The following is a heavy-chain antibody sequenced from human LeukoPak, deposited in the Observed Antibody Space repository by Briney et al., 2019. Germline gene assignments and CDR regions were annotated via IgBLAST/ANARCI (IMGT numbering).Heavy chain of an antibody. Sequence: GGSLRLSCATTGLTFSTYTMSWVRQAPGGGLEWVSSISYSGTNTFYADSVKGRFTISRDNAKNSLYLQMKSLRAEDTAVYYCARGKTSQNIVTRKTYNWFDPWGQGTLVTVSS. CDR3: ARGKTSQNIVTRKTYNWFDP. CDR2: ISYSGTNT. D-gene: IGHD2/OR15-2a*01. J-gene: IGHJ5*02. CDR1: GLTFSTYT. V-gene: IGHV3-21*01.